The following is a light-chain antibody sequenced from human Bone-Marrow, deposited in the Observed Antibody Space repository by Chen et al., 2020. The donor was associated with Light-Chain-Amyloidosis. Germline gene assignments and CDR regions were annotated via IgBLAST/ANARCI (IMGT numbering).Light chain of an antibody. V-gene: IGLV6-57*01. CDR3: QSYQGSSEGV. CDR1: SGSIATNY. J-gene: IGLJ3*02. CDR2: EDD. Sequence: NFMLTQPHSVSESPGQTVIISCTRSSGSIATNYVQWYQQRPGSSPTTVIYEDDHRPSGVPDRFSGSSDRSSNSASLTISGLKTEDEADYYCQSYQGSSEGVFGGGTKLTVL.